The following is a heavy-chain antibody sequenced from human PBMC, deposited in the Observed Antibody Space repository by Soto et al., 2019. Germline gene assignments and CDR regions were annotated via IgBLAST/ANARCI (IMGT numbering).Heavy chain of an antibody. J-gene: IGHJ6*02. CDR1: GGSINSGDYY. Sequence: QVQLQESGPRLVKSSQTLYLTCTVSGGSINSGDYYWSWIRQSPGKGLEWVGYMYYSGITDYNASLKCRITMSMDTSKNQFSLKLNSVTAADTAVYFCARWSGVGVAGMDVWGQGTTVTVSS. V-gene: IGHV4-30-4*01. CDR2: MYYSGIT. CDR3: ARWSGVGVAGMDV. D-gene: IGHD3-10*01.